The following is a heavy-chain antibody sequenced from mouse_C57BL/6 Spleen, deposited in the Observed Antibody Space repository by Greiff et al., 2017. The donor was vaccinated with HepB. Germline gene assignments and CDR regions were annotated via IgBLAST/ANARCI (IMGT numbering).Heavy chain of an antibody. CDR3: ARSTTVVARYFDY. V-gene: IGHV1-4*01. J-gene: IGHJ2*01. Sequence: VQLQQSGAELARPGASVKMSCKASGYTFTSYTMHWVKQRPGQGLEWIGYINPSSGYTKYNQKFKDKATLTADKSSSTAYMKLSSLTSEDSAVYYCARSTTVVARYFDYWGQGTTLTVSS. CDR2: INPSSGYT. D-gene: IGHD1-1*01. CDR1: GYTFTSYT.